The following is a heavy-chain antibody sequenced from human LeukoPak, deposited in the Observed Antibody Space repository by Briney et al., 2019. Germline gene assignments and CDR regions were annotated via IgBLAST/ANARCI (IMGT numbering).Heavy chain of an antibody. Sequence: ASVKVSCKASDDTFSNYGISGVRQAPGQGLEWMGWISTYNGNTHYAQKFQGRVTMTTDTSTNIAYLELRDLRSDDTAVYYCARTQWLEDAFDFWGQGTVVTVSS. CDR1: DDTFSNYG. CDR2: ISTYNGNT. CDR3: ARTQWLEDAFDF. J-gene: IGHJ3*01. V-gene: IGHV1-18*01. D-gene: IGHD6-19*01.